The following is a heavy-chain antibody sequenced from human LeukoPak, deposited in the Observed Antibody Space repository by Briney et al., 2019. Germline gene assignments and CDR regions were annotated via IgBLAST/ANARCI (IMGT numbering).Heavy chain of an antibody. J-gene: IGHJ3*02. Sequence: PGGSLRLSCAASGFSFTTYWMGWVRQAPGKGPEWVANINQVGSSKYFVDSVKGRFTISRDNAKNSLYLQMNSLRAEDTAVYYCARVSSYSSGNDAFDIWGQGTMVTVSS. CDR3: ARVSSYSSGNDAFDI. V-gene: IGHV3-7*01. CDR1: GFSFTTYW. CDR2: INQVGSSK. D-gene: IGHD6-19*01.